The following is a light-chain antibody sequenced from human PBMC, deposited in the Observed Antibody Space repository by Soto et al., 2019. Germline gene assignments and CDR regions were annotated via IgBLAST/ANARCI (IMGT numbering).Light chain of an antibody. CDR2: DAS. V-gene: IGKV4-1*01. J-gene: IGKJ5*01. CDR1: QSVLYSSNNKNY. Sequence: DIVMTQSPDSLAVSLGDRATINCKSSQSVLYSSNNKNYLAWYQQKPGKAPKLLIYDASNLETGVPSRFSGSGSGTDFTFTISSLQPEDIATYYCQQYDNFVVFGQGTRLEIK. CDR3: QQYDNFVV.